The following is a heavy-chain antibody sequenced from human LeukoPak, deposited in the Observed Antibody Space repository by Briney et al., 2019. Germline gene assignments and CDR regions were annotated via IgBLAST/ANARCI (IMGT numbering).Heavy chain of an antibody. J-gene: IGHJ6*02. CDR1: GGTFSSYA. Sequence: SVKVSCKASGGTFSSYAISWVRQAPGQGLGWMGRIIPILGIANYAQKFQGRVTITADKSTSTAYMELSSLRSEDTAVYYCARDILGRSNGGSNYFGVEVWGQGTTVTVSS. CDR3: ARDILGRSNGGSNYFGVEV. CDR2: IIPILGIA. V-gene: IGHV1-69*04. D-gene: IGHD2-15*01.